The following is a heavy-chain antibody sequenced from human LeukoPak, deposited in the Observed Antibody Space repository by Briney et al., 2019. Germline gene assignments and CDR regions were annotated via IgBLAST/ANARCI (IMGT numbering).Heavy chain of an antibody. D-gene: IGHD3-22*01. CDR2: IYYNGST. CDR3: ARGRGGYHHYYYYYYMDV. V-gene: IGHV4-59*01. CDR1: GGSISSYY. J-gene: IGHJ6*03. Sequence: NPSETLSLTCTVSGGSISSYYWSWVRQPPGKGLEWIGYIYYNGSTNYNPSLKSRVTISVDTSKNQFSLKLSSVTAADTAVYYCARGRGGYHHYYYYYYMDVWGKGTTVTVSS.